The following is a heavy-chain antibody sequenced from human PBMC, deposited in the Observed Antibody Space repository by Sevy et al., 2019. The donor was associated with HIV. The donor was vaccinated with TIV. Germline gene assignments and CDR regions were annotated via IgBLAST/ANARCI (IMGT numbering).Heavy chain of an antibody. CDR1: GFTFDDYT. V-gene: IGHV3-49*04. CDR2: IRSKAYGGTT. CDR3: TRVEGAADWGMDV. Sequence: GGSLGLSCRASGFTFDDYTMSWVRQAPGKGLEWVAFIRSKAYGGTTEYAASVKGRFTISRDESKSIAYLQMNSLKTEDTAVYYCTRVEGAADWGMDVWGQGTTVTVSS. D-gene: IGHD1-26*01. J-gene: IGHJ6*02.